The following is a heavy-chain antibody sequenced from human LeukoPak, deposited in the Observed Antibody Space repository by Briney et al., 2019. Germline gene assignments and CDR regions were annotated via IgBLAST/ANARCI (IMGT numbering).Heavy chain of an antibody. CDR2: ISSSGSTI. J-gene: IGHJ6*02. Sequence: GGSLRLSCAASGFTFSSYEMNWVRQAPGKGLEWGSYISSSGSTIYYADSVKGRFTISRDKAKNSLYLQMNSLRAEDTAVYYCARDQYGMDVWGQGTTVTVSS. CDR3: ARDQYGMDV. CDR1: GFTFSSYE. V-gene: IGHV3-48*03.